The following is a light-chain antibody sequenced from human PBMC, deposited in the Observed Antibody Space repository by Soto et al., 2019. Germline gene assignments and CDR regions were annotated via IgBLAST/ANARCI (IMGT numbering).Light chain of an antibody. Sequence: EIVLTQSPGTLSLSPGERATLSCRASQSVSSSYLAWYQQKPGQAPRLLIYGASSRATGIPDRFSGSGSGTDFTLTINRLGPEDSAVYYCQQFDSSPYTFGQGTKLEI. CDR2: GAS. V-gene: IGKV3-20*01. CDR1: QSVSSSY. J-gene: IGKJ2*01. CDR3: QQFDSSPYT.